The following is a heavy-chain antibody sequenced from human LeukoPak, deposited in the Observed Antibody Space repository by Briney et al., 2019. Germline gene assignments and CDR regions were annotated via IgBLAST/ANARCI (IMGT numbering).Heavy chain of an antibody. CDR1: GFNFGSYG. CDR3: AKPGWFPNCGSTSCYFKDALHV. V-gene: IGHV3-23*01. J-gene: IGHJ3*01. CDR2: IGGSGGTT. D-gene: IGHD2-2*01. Sequence: GGSLRLSCAASGFNFGSYGMSWVRQAPGKGLEWVSFIGGSGGTTYYADSVKGRFSISRDNSNNSLYLQVNGLRAEDTAVYYCAKPGWFPNCGSTSCYFKDALHVWGQGTMVTVSS.